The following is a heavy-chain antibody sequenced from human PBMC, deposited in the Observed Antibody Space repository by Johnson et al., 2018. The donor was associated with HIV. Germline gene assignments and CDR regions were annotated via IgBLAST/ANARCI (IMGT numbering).Heavy chain of an antibody. V-gene: IGHV3-30*02. CDR3: AKGTRDSRSAFDI. Sequence: QVQLVESGGGVVQPGGSLRLSCAASGFSFSSYGIHWVRQAPGKGLEWVAFTQYDGSNKYYADSMKGRFTICRDNSKKTLYLQMNSLRPEDTAVYYCAKGTRDSRSAFDIWGQGTMVTVSS. J-gene: IGHJ3*02. CDR2: TQYDGSNK. D-gene: IGHD3-22*01. CDR1: GFSFSSYG.